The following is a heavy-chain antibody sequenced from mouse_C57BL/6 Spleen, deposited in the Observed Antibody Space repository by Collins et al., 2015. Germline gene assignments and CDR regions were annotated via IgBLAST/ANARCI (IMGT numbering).Heavy chain of an antibody. CDR1: GYTFTSYW. CDR3: TYGFAY. D-gene: IGHD1-1*02. J-gene: IGHJ3*01. Sequence: LQQPGSELVRPGASVKLSCKASGYTFTSYWMHWVKQRPGQGLEWIGNIYPGSGSSNYDEKFKSKATLTVDTSSSTAYMQLSSLTSGDSAVYYCTYGFAYWGQGTLVTVSA. V-gene: IGHV1S22*01. CDR2: IYPGSGSS.